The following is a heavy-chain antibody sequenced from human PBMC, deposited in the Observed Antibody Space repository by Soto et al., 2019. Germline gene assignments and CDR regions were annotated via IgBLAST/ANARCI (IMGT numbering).Heavy chain of an antibody. CDR3: AKGRAAEAFDI. D-gene: IGHD6-25*01. CDR2: ISYDGSNK. Sequence: GGSLRLSCAASGFTFSSYGMHWVRQAPGKGLEWVAVISYDGSNKYYADSVKGRFTISRDNSKNTLYLQMNSLRAEDTAVYYCAKGRAAEAFDIWGQGTMVTVSS. V-gene: IGHV3-30*18. CDR1: GFTFSSYG. J-gene: IGHJ3*02.